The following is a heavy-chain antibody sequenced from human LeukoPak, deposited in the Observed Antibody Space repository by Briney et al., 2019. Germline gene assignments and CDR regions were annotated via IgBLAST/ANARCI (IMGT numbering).Heavy chain of an antibody. D-gene: IGHD3-10*01. CDR2: INPNSGGT. Sequence: GASVKVSCKASGYTFTGYYMHWVRQAPGQGLEWMGWINPNSGGTNYAQKFQGRVTMTRDTSISTAYMELSRLRSDDTAVYYCARDPHYYGSGSYYRHDWFDPWGQGTLVTVSS. V-gene: IGHV1-2*02. CDR1: GYTFTGYY. CDR3: ARDPHYYGSGSYYRHDWFDP. J-gene: IGHJ5*02.